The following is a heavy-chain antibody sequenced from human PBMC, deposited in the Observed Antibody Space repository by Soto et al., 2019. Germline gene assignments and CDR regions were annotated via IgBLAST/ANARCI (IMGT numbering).Heavy chain of an antibody. CDR1: VASISSGGYY. V-gene: IGHV4-31*03. CDR2: IYYSGST. D-gene: IGHD3-22*01. CDR3: ARESKYDTSGYPPWFAP. J-gene: IGHJ5*02. Sequence: QVQLQESGPGLVKPSQTLSLTCTVSVASISSGGYYWSWIRQHPGEGLEWIGNIYYSGSTSYNPSLKSRVTISVDTSKNQFSLKLSSVTDADTAVYYCARESKYDTSGYPPWFAPWGQGTLVTVSS.